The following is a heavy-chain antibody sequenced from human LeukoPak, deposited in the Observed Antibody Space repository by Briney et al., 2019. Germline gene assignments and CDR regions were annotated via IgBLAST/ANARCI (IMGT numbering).Heavy chain of an antibody. CDR1: GGSISSYY. CDR2: IYYSGST. V-gene: IGHV4-59*08. CDR3: ARLGGAVAGRESWFDP. D-gene: IGHD6-19*01. Sequence: SETLSLTCTVSGGSISSYYWSWIRQPPGKGLEWIGYIYYSGSTNYNPSLKSRVTISVDTSKNQFSLKLSSVAAADTAVYYCARLGGAVAGRESWFDPWGQGTLVTVSS. J-gene: IGHJ5*02.